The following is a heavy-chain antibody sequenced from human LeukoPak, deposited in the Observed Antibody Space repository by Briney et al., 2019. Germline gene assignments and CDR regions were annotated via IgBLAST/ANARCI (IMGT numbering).Heavy chain of an antibody. J-gene: IGHJ4*02. CDR1: GFTFSSYG. D-gene: IGHD3-22*01. CDR2: IWYDGSNK. V-gene: IGHV3-33*01. Sequence: PGGSLRLSCAASGFTFSSYGMHWVRQAPGKGLEWVAVIWYDGSNKYYADSVKGRFTIFRDNSKNTLYLQMNSLRAEDTAVYYCARDSLPYYDNSGYRLTPFDYWGQGTLVTVSS. CDR3: ARDSLPYYDNSGYRLTPFDY.